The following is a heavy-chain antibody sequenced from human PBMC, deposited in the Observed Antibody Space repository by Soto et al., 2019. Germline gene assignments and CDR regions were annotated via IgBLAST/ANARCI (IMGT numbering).Heavy chain of an antibody. Sequence: GASVKVSCKASGYTFTSYAMHWVRQAPGQRLEWMGWINAGNGNTKYSRKFQGRVTITRDTSASTAYMELSSLRSEDTAVYYCARGLKMGVIFGVVYLVGVAFDIWGQGTMVTVSS. CDR2: INAGNGNT. D-gene: IGHD3-3*01. J-gene: IGHJ3*02. V-gene: IGHV1-3*01. CDR3: ARGLKMGVIFGVVYLVGVAFDI. CDR1: GYTFTSYA.